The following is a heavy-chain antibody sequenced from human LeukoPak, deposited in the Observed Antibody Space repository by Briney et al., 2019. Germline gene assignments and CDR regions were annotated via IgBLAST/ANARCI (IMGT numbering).Heavy chain of an antibody. J-gene: IGHJ3*02. Sequence: PSETLSLTCTVSGGSISSYYWSWIRQPPGKGLEWIGYIYYSGSTNYNPSLKSRVTISVDTSKNQFSLKLSSVTAADTAVYYCARLRGYCSGGSCYPDAFDIWGQGTMVTVSS. CDR1: GGSISSYY. D-gene: IGHD2-15*01. CDR2: IYYSGST. V-gene: IGHV4-59*01. CDR3: ARLRGYCSGGSCYPDAFDI.